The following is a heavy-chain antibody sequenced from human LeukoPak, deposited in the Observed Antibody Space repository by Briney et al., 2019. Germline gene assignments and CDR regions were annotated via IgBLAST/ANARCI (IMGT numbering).Heavy chain of an antibody. CDR2: IGIDSGNT. J-gene: IGHJ4*02. D-gene: IGHD5-24*01. CDR3: ARDYKYAFDN. CDR1: GFRFSDYS. Sequence: GGSLRLSCAASGFRFSDYSMDWVRQAPGKGLEWISYIGIDSGNTNYADSVKGRFTISGDKAKNSLYLQMNSLRVEDTAVYYCARDYKYAFDNWGQGTLVTVSS. V-gene: IGHV3-48*01.